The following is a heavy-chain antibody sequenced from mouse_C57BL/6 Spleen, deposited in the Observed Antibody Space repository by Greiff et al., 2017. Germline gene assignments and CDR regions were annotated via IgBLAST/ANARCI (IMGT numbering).Heavy chain of an antibody. D-gene: IGHD2-13*01. CDR3: ARDSAGDVYFEG. V-gene: IGHV1-76*01. J-gene: IGHJ1*03. CDR2: IYPGGGNT. CDR1: GYTFTDYY. Sequence: QVQLKQSGAELVRPGASVKLSCTASGYTFTDYYINWVKQRPGQGLEWIARIYPGGGNTYYTEKFKGKATMTADKSSSTAYMQLSSLTSEDTAVYFCARDSAGDVYFEGWGTGTTVTVSA.